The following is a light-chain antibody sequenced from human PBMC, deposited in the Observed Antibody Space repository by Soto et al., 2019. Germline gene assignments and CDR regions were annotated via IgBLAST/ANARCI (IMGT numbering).Light chain of an antibody. Sequence: EIVMTQSPATLSVSPGERATLYCRASQSVSSNLAWYQQKPGQAPRLLIYGASSRATGIPVGFSGSGSETDFTLTISSLQSEDLAVYYCQQYNKWPPYTFGQGTKLELK. J-gene: IGKJ2*01. CDR1: QSVSSN. CDR2: GAS. V-gene: IGKV3-15*01. CDR3: QQYNKWPPYT.